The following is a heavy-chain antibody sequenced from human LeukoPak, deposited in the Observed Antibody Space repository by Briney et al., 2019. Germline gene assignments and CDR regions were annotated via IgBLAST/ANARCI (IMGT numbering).Heavy chain of an antibody. CDR1: GVSISSYY. CDR3: ARAGAAGPYPDY. J-gene: IGHJ4*02. Sequence: PSETLSLTCTVSGVSISSYYWSWIRQPPGKGLEWIGYIYYSGSTNYNPSLKSRVTISVDTSKNQFSLKLSSVTAADTAVYYCARAGAAGPYPDYWGQGTLVTVSS. CDR2: IYYSGST. D-gene: IGHD6-13*01. V-gene: IGHV4-59*01.